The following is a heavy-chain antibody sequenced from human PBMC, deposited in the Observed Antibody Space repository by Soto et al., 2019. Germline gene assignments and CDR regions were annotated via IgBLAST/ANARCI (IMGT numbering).Heavy chain of an antibody. CDR2: ISYDGSNK. D-gene: IGHD6-13*01. J-gene: IGHJ4*02. Sequence: GGSLRLSCAASGFTFSSYAMHWVRQAPGKGLEWVAVISYDGSNKYYADSVKGRFTISRDNSKNTLYLQMNSPRAEDTAVYYCERGFFHSSRWYYFDYWGRGTLVTVSS. V-gene: IGHV3-30-3*01. CDR1: GFTFSSYA. CDR3: ERGFFHSSRWYYFDY.